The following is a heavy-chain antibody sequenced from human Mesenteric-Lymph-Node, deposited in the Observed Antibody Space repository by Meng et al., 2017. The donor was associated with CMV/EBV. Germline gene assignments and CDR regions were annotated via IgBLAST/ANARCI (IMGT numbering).Heavy chain of an antibody. D-gene: IGHD6-13*01. V-gene: IGHV3-30*04. CDR1: GCTFSSYA. CDR3: AGGAYSSSWYDY. CDR2: ISYDGSNK. J-gene: IGHJ4*02. Sequence: AASGCTFSSYAMHWVRQAPGKGLEWVAVISYDGSNKYYADSVKGRFTISRDNSKNTLYLQMNSLRAEDTAVYYCAGGAYSSSWYDYWGQGTLVTVSS.